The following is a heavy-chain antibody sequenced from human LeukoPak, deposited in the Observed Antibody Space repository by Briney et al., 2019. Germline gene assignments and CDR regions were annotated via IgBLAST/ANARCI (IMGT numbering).Heavy chain of an antibody. Sequence: ASVKVSCTASGYTFTSYAISWVRQAPGQGLEWMGGIIPIFGTANYAQKFQGRVTITADESTSTAYMELSSLRSEDTAVYYCARGDLAPYYYYGMDVWGQGTTVTVSS. V-gene: IGHV1-69*13. D-gene: IGHD2-21*01. CDR3: ARGDLAPYYYYGMDV. CDR2: IIPIFGTA. J-gene: IGHJ6*02. CDR1: GYTFTSYA.